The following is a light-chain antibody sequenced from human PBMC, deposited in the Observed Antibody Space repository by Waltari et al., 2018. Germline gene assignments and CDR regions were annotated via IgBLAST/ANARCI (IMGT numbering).Light chain of an antibody. Sequence: SSELTQDPTVSVALGQTVRITSQGDSLSSYYASWYQQKPGQAPVLVIYGKNNRPSGIPDRFSGSSSGNTASLTITGAQAEDEADYYCNSRDSSGNLVVFGGGTKLTVL. V-gene: IGLV3-19*01. CDR1: SLSSYY. J-gene: IGLJ2*01. CDR2: GKN. CDR3: NSRDSSGNLVV.